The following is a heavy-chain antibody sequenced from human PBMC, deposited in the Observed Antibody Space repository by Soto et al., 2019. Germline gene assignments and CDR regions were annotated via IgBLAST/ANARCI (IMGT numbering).Heavy chain of an antibody. D-gene: IGHD1-26*01. CDR2: FDLEDGAT. Sequence: GAAVKVSSKVSGHTLTEVSIQWVLQAPGKGIEWMGGFDLEDGATIYAPKFQGRVTVTAATSTTTAYMKLSSMRSEDTAVYYCATFREVLSGNYFDFWGQGTLVTVSS. V-gene: IGHV1-24*01. CDR1: GHTLTEVS. J-gene: IGHJ4*01. CDR3: ATFREVLSGNYFDF.